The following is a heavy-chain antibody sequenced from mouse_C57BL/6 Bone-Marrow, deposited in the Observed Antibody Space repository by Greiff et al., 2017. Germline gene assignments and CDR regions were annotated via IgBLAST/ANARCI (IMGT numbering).Heavy chain of an antibody. V-gene: IGHV1-59*01. CDR1: GYTFTSYW. CDR3: ARGGGYDGYYDY. Sequence: QVQLQQPGAELVRPGTSVKLSCKASGYTFTSYWMHWVKQRPGQGLEWIGVIDPSDSYTNYNQKFKGKATLTVDTSSSTAYMQLSSLTSEDSAVYYCARGGGYDGYYDYWGQGTTLTVSS. CDR2: IDPSDSYT. J-gene: IGHJ2*01. D-gene: IGHD2-3*01.